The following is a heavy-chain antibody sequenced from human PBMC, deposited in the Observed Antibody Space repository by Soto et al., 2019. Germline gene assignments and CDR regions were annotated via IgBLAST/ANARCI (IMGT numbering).Heavy chain of an antibody. CDR3: AYLPCSGGSCYWFSYSGMDV. V-gene: IGHV2-5*02. CDR2: IYWDDDK. CDR1: WFSLSTSGVG. Sequence: SGPTLVNPTQTLTLACTFSWFSLSTSGVGVAWIRQPPGKALEWLALIYWDDDKRYRPSLETRLTITKDTSKNQVVLTMTNMDSVDTATYYCAYLPCSGGSCYWFSYSGMDVWGQGATVTVSS. D-gene: IGHD2-15*01. J-gene: IGHJ6*02.